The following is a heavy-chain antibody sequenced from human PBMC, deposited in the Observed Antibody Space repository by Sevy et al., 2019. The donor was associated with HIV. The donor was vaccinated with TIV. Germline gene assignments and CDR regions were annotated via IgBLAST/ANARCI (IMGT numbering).Heavy chain of an antibody. CDR2: INSWGTTI. J-gene: IGHJ4*02. CDR3: ARTVLGPNFDH. D-gene: IGHD2-8*02. V-gene: IGHV3-11*01. CDR1: EFTFSVYY. Sequence: GGSLRLSCAASEFTFSVYYMTWIRQAPGKGLELVSYINSWGTTIYYADSVKGRFTISRDNANNSLYLQMNSLRAEDTAVYYCARTVLGPNFDHWGQGTLVTVSS.